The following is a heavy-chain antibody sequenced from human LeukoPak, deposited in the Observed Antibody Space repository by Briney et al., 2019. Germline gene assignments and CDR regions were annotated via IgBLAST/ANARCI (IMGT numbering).Heavy chain of an antibody. CDR1: GFAFSDYS. J-gene: IGHJ4*02. V-gene: IGHV3-48*01. CDR2: ICNSDNTL. Sequence: GGSLTLSCAASGFAFSDYSMNWVRQPPGKRLEWVSYICNSDNTLHYAECVKGRFTISRDNSKNTLYLQMSSLRAGGAAVYYCVKAPASSGYPSEWYFEYWGQGNLVTVSS. CDR3: VKAPASSGYPSEWYFEY. D-gene: IGHD3-22*01.